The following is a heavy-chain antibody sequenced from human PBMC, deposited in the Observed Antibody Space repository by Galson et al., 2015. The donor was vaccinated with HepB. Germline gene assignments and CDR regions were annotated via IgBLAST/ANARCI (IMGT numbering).Heavy chain of an antibody. Sequence: SLRLSCAASGFTFSSYTMNWVRQAPGKGLEWISYISTTSDNKFSADSVKGRFIISRDNAKNSLYLQMNSLRAEDTAVYSCARIALSGSYWYFDYWGQGTLVTVSS. D-gene: IGHD1-26*01. CDR2: ISTTSDNK. CDR1: GFTFSSYT. CDR3: ARIALSGSYWYFDY. V-gene: IGHV3-48*01. J-gene: IGHJ4*02.